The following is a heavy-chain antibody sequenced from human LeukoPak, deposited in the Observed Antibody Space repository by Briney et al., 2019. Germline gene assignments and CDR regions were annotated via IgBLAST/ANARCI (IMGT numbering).Heavy chain of an antibody. D-gene: IGHD6-19*01. CDR2: ISSSSSYI. CDR3: ARSYSSGWYLLVDYFDY. J-gene: IGHJ4*02. Sequence: GGSLRLSCAASGFTFSSYAMNWVRQAPGKGLEWVSSISSSSSYIYYADSVKGRFTISRDNAKNSLYLQMNSLRAEDTAVYYCARSYSSGWYLLVDYFDYWGQGTLVTVSS. V-gene: IGHV3-21*01. CDR1: GFTFSSYA.